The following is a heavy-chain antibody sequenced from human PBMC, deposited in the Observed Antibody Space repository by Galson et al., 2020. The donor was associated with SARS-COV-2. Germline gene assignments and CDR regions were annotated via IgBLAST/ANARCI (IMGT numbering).Heavy chain of an antibody. Sequence: GGSLRLSCAASGFTFSSYAMHWVRQAPGKGLEWVAVISYDGSNKYYADSVKGRFTISRDNSKNTLYLQMNSLRAEDTAVYYCARANSGSYYGVFDYWGQGTLVTVSS. D-gene: IGHD1-26*01. CDR1: GFTFSSYA. V-gene: IGHV3-30*04. CDR3: ARANSGSYYGVFDY. J-gene: IGHJ4*02. CDR2: ISYDGSNK.